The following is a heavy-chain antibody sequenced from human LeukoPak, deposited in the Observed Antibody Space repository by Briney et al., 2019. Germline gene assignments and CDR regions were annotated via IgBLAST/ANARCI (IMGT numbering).Heavy chain of an antibody. CDR2: ISAYNGNT. V-gene: IGHV1-18*01. CDR1: GYTFTSYG. CDR3: ARKSGDYGDYSGGIDY. D-gene: IGHD4-17*01. J-gene: IGHJ4*02. Sequence: ASVKVSCKASGYTFTSYGISWVRQAPGQGLEWMGWISAYNGNTNYAQKLQGRVTMTTDASTSTAYMELRSLRSDDTAVYYCARKSGDYGDYSGGIDYWGQGTLVTVSS.